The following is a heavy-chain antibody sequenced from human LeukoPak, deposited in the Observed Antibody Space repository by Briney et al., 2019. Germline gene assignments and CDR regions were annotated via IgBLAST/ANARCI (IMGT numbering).Heavy chain of an antibody. V-gene: IGHV3-23*01. J-gene: IGHJ4*02. CDR2: ISGSGGST. CDR3: AKDSSSSGWYYHDY. CDR1: GFTFSSYA. D-gene: IGHD6-19*01. Sequence: GGSLRLSCAASGFTFSSYAMSWVRQAPGKGLEWVSAISGSGGSTYYADSVKGRFTISRDNSKNTLYLQMNSLRAGDTAVYYCAKDSSSSGWYYHDYWGQGTLVTVSS.